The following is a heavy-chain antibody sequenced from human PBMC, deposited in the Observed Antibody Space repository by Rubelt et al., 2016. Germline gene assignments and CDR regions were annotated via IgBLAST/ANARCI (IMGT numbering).Heavy chain of an antibody. CDR3: ARGDGYTFGY. CDR2: INPNSGGT. D-gene: IGHD5-24*01. V-gene: IGHV1-2*06. Sequence: QVQLVQSGTEVKKPGASVKVSCKASGYIFTNYAMHWVRQAPGQRLEWMGRINPNSGGTNYAQKFQGRVTMTRDTSISKAYMERGRLRSDATAVYYCARGDGYTFGYWGQGTLVTVSS. CDR1: GYIFTNYA. J-gene: IGHJ4*02.